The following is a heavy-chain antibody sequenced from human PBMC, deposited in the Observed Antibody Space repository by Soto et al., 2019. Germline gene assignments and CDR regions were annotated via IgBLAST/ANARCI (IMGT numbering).Heavy chain of an antibody. D-gene: IGHD3-16*01. CDR1: GASVSKNSAT. J-gene: IGHJ2*01. CDR2: TYYRSKWYN. CDR3: ARGSLRGGNWYFDL. Sequence: QEQLQQSGPGLVTPSQTLSLTCAISGASVSKNSATWNWIRQSPARGLEWLGRTYYRSKWYNDYAVSVKSRITINPDTSKNQFSLQLNSVTPEDTAVYYCARGSLRGGNWYFDLWGRGTLVTVSS. V-gene: IGHV6-1*01.